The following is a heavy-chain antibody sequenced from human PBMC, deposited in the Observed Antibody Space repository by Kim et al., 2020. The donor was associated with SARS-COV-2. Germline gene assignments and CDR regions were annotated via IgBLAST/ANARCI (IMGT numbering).Heavy chain of an antibody. V-gene: IGHV3-23*01. CDR1: GFTFSSYA. Sequence: GGSLRLSCAASGFTFSSYAMSWVRQAPGKGLEWVSAISGSGGSTYYADTVRGRFTISRDNSKNTLYLQMNSLRAADTAVYYCAKDRVRVGAAGYLQHWGQGTLVTVSS. CDR3: AKDRVRVGAAGYLQH. CDR2: ISGSGGST. J-gene: IGHJ1*01. D-gene: IGHD3-16*01.